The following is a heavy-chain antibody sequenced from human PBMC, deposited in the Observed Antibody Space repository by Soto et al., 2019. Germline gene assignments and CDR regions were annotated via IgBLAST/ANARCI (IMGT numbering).Heavy chain of an antibody. J-gene: IGHJ4*02. CDR3: ARESGYYDY. CDR1: GFTFRSYS. CDR2: ISASTTSI. D-gene: IGHD3-22*01. Sequence: GGSLRLSCAASGFTFRSYSMNWVRQAPGKGLDWISYISASTTSIYYADSVQGRFTISRDNAKNSLFLQMNSLRAEDTAVYYGARESGYYDYWGQGT. V-gene: IGHV3-48*01.